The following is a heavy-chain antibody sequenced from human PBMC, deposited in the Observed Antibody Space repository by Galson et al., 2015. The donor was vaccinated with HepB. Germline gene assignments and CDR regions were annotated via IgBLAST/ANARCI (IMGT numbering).Heavy chain of an antibody. CDR1: GYTFTGYY. J-gene: IGHJ5*02. V-gene: IGHV1-2*06. D-gene: IGHD5-12*01. Sequence: SVKVSCKASGYTFTGYYIHWVRQAPGQGLEWMGRINPNSGGTNFAPKFRDRVTVTTDTSISTAYMELTSLTSDDTAVYYCARGHRAATIRGNWLDPGGQGTLVTVSS. CDR3: ARGHRAATIRGNWLDP. CDR2: INPNSGGT.